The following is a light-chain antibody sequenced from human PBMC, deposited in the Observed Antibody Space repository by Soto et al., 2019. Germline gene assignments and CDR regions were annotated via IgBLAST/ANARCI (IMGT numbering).Light chain of an antibody. J-gene: IGKJ1*01. V-gene: IGKV1-39*01. CDR3: QQSYTTPRT. Sequence: DNQMTPSPSSFSASVGDRVSLTFRASQSISTFLNWYQQRPGEAPKLLIYAASSLQSGVPSRFSGSGSGADFTLTIGSLQPEDFATYYCQQSYTTPRTFGQGTKVDIK. CDR1: QSISTF. CDR2: AAS.